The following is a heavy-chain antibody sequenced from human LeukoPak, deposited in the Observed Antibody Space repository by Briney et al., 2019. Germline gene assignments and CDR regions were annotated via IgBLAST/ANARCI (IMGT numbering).Heavy chain of an antibody. CDR1: GYTLTELS. Sequence: ASVKVSCKVSGYTLTELSMHWVRQAPGKGLEWMGGFDPEDGETIYAQKLQGRVTMTTDTSTSTAYMELRSLRSDDTAVYYCARPLSGRGAFDIWGQGTMVTVSS. D-gene: IGHD1-26*01. V-gene: IGHV1-24*01. CDR3: ARPLSGRGAFDI. J-gene: IGHJ3*02. CDR2: FDPEDGET.